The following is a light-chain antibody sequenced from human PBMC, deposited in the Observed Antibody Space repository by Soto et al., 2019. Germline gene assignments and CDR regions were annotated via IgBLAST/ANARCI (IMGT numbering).Light chain of an antibody. CDR1: QTVSRF. J-gene: IGKJ4*01. V-gene: IGKV3-11*01. CDR3: QQRSNWPPLT. Sequence: EIVLTQSPATLSLSPGERATLSCRASQTVSRFLAWYQRRPGQAPRLLIYDASNRASDIPARFSGSGSGTDFTLTISSLEPEDSAVYYCQQRSNWPPLTFGGGTKVEIK. CDR2: DAS.